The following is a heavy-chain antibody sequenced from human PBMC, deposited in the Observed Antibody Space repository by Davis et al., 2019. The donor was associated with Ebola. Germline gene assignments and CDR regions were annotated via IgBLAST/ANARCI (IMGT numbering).Heavy chain of an antibody. V-gene: IGHV1-2*04. Sequence: ASVKVSCKASGYTFTGYYMHWVRQAPGQGLEWMGWINPNSGGTNYAQKFQGWVTMTRDTSISTAYMELSRLRSDDTAVYYCARLVVPAAMGNYYYGMDVWGQGTTVTVSS. D-gene: IGHD2-2*01. CDR2: INPNSGGT. J-gene: IGHJ6*02. CDR3: ARLVVPAAMGNYYYGMDV. CDR1: GYTFTGYY.